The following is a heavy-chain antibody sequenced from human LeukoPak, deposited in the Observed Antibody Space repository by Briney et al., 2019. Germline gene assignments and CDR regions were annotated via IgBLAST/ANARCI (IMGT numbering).Heavy chain of an antibody. J-gene: IGHJ3*02. CDR3: ATASHITMVRGVISRDAFDI. Sequence: GASVKVSCKVSGYTLTELSMHWVRQAPGKGLEWMGGFDPEDGETIYAQKFQGRVTMTEDTSTDTAYMELSSLRSEDTAVYYCATASHITMVRGVISRDAFDIWGQGTMVTVPS. V-gene: IGHV1-24*01. CDR2: FDPEDGET. CDR1: GYTLTELS. D-gene: IGHD3-10*01.